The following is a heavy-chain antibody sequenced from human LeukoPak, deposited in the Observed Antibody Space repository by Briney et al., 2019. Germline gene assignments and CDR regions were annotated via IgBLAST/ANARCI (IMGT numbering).Heavy chain of an antibody. J-gene: IGHJ4*02. CDR3: ASTVVTPQTLDY. D-gene: IGHD4-23*01. Sequence: VRXXXXXGLXWVSVIYSGGSTYYADSVKGRFTISRDNSKNTLYLQMNSLRAEDTAVYYCASTVVTPQTLDYWGQGTLATVSS. V-gene: IGHV3-53*01. CDR2: IYSGGST.